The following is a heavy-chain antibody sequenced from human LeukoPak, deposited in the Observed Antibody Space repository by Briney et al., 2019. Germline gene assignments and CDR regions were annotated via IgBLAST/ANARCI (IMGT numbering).Heavy chain of an antibody. CDR3: ARAPGLYYYGSGEVY. CDR2: IYYSGST. V-gene: IGHV4-31*03. Sequence: SQTLSLTCTVSGGSISSGGYYWSWIRLHPGKGLEWIGYIYYSGSTYYNPSLKSRVTISVDTSKNQFSLKLSSVTAADTAVYYCARAPGLYYYGSGEVYWGQGTLVTVSS. J-gene: IGHJ4*02. D-gene: IGHD3-10*01. CDR1: GGSISSGGYY.